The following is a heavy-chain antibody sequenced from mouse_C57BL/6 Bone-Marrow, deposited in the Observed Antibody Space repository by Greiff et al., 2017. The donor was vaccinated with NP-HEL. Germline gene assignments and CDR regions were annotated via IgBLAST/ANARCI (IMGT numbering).Heavy chain of an antibody. CDR2: IYPGDGDT. J-gene: IGHJ3*01. CDR3: IYDGYPWFAY. D-gene: IGHD2-3*01. Sequence: QVHVKQSGPELVKPGASVKISCKASGYAFSSSWMNWVKQRPGKGLEWIGRIYPGDGDTNYNGKFKGKATLTADKSSSTAYMQLSSLTSEDSAVYFCIYDGYPWFAYWGQGTLVTVSA. CDR1: GYAFSSSW. V-gene: IGHV1-82*01.